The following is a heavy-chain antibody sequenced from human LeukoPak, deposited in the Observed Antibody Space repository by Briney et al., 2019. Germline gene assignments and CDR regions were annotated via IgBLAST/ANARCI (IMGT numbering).Heavy chain of an antibody. CDR2: VYHTGST. Sequence: SETLSLTWAVSGYSISSGYYWGWVRQPPGKGLEWIGSVYHTGSTYYNPSLESRVTISVDTSKNHFSLKLTSVTAADTAVYYCARYNSGYYYYFDYWGQGTLVTVSS. D-gene: IGHD3-22*01. CDR3: ARYNSGYYYYFDY. V-gene: IGHV4-38-2*01. CDR1: GYSISSGYY. J-gene: IGHJ4*02.